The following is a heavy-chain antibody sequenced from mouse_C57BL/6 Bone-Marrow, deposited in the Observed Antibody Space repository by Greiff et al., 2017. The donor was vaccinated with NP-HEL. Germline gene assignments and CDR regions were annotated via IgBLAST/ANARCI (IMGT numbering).Heavy chain of an antibody. J-gene: IGHJ2*01. D-gene: IGHD1-1*01. Sequence: VQRVESGAELARPGASVKLSCKASGYTFTSYGISWVKQRTGQGLEWIGEIYPRSGNTYYNEKFKGKATLTADKSSSTAYMELRSLTSEDSAVYFCAREFYYGSSYNYWGQGTTLTVSS. CDR2: IYPRSGNT. CDR1: GYTFTSYG. V-gene: IGHV1-81*01. CDR3: AREFYYGSSYNY.